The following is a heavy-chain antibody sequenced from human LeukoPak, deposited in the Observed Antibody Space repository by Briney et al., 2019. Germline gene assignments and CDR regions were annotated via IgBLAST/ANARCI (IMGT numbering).Heavy chain of an antibody. CDR3: ARGKRITIFGVVSLYYYYGMDV. CDR1: GGSISSGGYS. J-gene: IGHJ6*02. D-gene: IGHD3-3*01. V-gene: IGHV4-30-2*01. Sequence: SETLSLTCAVSGGSISSGGYSWSWIRQPPGKGLEWIGYIYHSGSTYYNPSLKSRVTISVDTSKNQFSLKLSSVTAADTAVYYCARGKRITIFGVVSLYYYYGMDVWGQGTTVTVSS. CDR2: IYHSGST.